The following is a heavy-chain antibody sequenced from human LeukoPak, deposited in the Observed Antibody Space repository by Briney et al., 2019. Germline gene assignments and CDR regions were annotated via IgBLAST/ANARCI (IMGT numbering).Heavy chain of an antibody. Sequence: PSETLSLTCAVYGGSFSGYYWSWIRQPPGKGLEWIGEINHSGSTNYNPSLKSRVTISVDTSKNQFSLKLSSVTAADTAVYYCARDSSWVTGTTHFDYWGQGTLVTVSS. CDR1: GGSFSGYY. V-gene: IGHV4-34*01. J-gene: IGHJ4*02. CDR2: INHSGST. D-gene: IGHD1-20*01. CDR3: ARDSSWVTGTTHFDY.